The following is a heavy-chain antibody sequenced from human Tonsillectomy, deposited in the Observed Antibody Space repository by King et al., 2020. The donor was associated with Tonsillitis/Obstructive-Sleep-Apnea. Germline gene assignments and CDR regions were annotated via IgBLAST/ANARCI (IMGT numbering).Heavy chain of an antibody. CDR3: ARAYCGGECYLISYYYYYMDV. Sequence: VQLVESGGGLVQPGGSLRLSCAASGFTFSSYWMHWVRQAPGKGRVWVSRINSDGRSTSYADSVKGRFTISRDNAKNTLYLQMNSLRAEDTAVHYCARAYCGGECYLISYYYYYMDVWGKGTTVTVSS. J-gene: IGHJ6*03. D-gene: IGHD2-21*01. CDR1: GFTFSSYW. V-gene: IGHV3-74*01. CDR2: INSDGRST.